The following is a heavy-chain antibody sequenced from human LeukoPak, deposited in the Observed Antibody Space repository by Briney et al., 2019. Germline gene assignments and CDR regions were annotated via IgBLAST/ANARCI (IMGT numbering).Heavy chain of an antibody. Sequence: PSETLSLTCTVSGVSISSYYWSWIRQPPGKGLEWIGYIYYSGSTNYNPSLKSRVTISVDTSKNQFSLKLSSVTAADTAVYYCGRGGIAAAASGIDYWGQGTLVAVSS. CDR1: GVSISSYY. D-gene: IGHD6-13*01. CDR3: GRGGIAAAASGIDY. CDR2: IYYSGST. V-gene: IGHV4-59*08. J-gene: IGHJ4*02.